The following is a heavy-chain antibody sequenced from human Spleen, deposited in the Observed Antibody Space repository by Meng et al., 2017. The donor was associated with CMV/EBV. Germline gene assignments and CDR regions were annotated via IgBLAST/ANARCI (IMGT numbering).Heavy chain of an antibody. CDR3: AREDMGIYPSSYYGMDV. CDR1: GASISGSRYY. D-gene: IGHD3-10*01. V-gene: IGHV4-39*07. CDR2: FHHNVSP. Sequence: GSLRLSCNVSGASISGSRYYWGWIRQPPGKGLEWIGSFHHNVSPFYNSSLKSRVTISVDTSNNQVSLKLTSVTAADTAVYYCAREDMGIYPSSYYGMDVWGQGTTVTVSS. J-gene: IGHJ6*02.